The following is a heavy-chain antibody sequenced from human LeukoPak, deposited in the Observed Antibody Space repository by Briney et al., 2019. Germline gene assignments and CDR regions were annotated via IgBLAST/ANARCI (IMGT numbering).Heavy chain of an antibody. D-gene: IGHD2-15*01. V-gene: IGHV3-48*01. Sequence: GGSLRLSCAASGFAFSPYAMNWVRQAPGKGLEWVSYITGDSNTIYYADSMKGRFTVSRDNAENSLYLQMNSLSAEDTAVYYCARDRMGGSFDYWGQGTLVTVSS. J-gene: IGHJ4*02. CDR3: ARDRMGGSFDY. CDR1: GFAFSPYA. CDR2: ITGDSNTI.